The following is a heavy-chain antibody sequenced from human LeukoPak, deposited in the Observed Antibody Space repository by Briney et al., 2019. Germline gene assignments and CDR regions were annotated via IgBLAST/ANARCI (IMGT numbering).Heavy chain of an antibody. Sequence: SETLSLTCTVSGGSISSYYWSWIRQFPGKGLEWIGYIYYSGSTNYNPSLKSRVTISVDTSKNQFSLKLSSVTAADTAVYYCARPYSSGYRGAFDIWGQGTMVTVSS. V-gene: IGHV4-59*01. J-gene: IGHJ3*02. CDR1: GGSISSYY. CDR3: ARPYSSGYRGAFDI. CDR2: IYYSGST. D-gene: IGHD6-19*01.